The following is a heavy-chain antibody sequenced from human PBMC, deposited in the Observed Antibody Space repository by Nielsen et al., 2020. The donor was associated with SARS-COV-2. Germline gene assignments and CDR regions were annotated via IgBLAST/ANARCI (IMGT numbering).Heavy chain of an antibody. Sequence: SVKVSCKASGYTFTSYAMHWVRQAPGQRLEWMGGIIPIYGTTNYAQKFQGRVTITADESTSTAYMELSSLRSEDTAVYYCARDLEMATPYYFSYYMDVWGQGTTVTVSS. CDR2: IIPIYGTT. J-gene: IGHJ6*03. CDR1: GYTFTSYA. V-gene: IGHV1-69*13. D-gene: IGHD5-24*01. CDR3: ARDLEMATPYYFSYYMDV.